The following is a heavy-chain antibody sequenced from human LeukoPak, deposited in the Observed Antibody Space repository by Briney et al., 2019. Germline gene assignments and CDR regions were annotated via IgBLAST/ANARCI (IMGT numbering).Heavy chain of an antibody. CDR3: ARYSSGWPFAY. Sequence: GGSLRLSCAASGFTVSSSYMNWVRQAPGKGLEWVSTISGSGAGTYYADSVKGRFTISRDNSKNTLYLQMNSLRAEDTAVYYCARYSSGWPFAYWGQGTLVTVSS. CDR1: GFTVSSSY. V-gene: IGHV3-23*01. CDR2: ISGSGAGT. J-gene: IGHJ4*02. D-gene: IGHD6-19*01.